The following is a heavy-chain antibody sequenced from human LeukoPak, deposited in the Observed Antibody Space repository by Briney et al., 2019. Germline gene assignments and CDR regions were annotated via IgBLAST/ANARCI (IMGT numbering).Heavy chain of an antibody. CDR2: ISYDGSNK. D-gene: IGHD5-18*01. V-gene: IGHV3-30*18. CDR1: GFTFSSYG. CDR3: AKQGAAMIDY. Sequence: PGGSLRLSCAASGFTFSSYGMHWVRQAPGKGLEWVAVISYDGSNKYYADSVKGRFTISRDNSKNTLYLQMNSLRAEDTAVYYCAKQGAAMIDYWGQGTLVTVSS. J-gene: IGHJ4*02.